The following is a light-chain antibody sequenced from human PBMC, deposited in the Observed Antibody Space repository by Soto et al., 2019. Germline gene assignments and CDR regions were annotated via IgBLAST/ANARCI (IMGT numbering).Light chain of an antibody. CDR1: QNINNY. CDR2: DAS. Sequence: DIQIAQSPSSVSASVRDRFTITCQASQNINNYLNWYQQKPGRAPKLLIYDASNLEAGVPSRFRGSGSGTDFTFTISRLQPEDIATYYCQQYENLPTFGQGTRLEIK. J-gene: IGKJ5*01. CDR3: QQYENLPT. V-gene: IGKV1-33*01.